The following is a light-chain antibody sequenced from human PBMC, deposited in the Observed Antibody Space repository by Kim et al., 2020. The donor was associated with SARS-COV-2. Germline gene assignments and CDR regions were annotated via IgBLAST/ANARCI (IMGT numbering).Light chain of an antibody. Sequence: GKPVTTSCTRSSGSIASNYVQWYQQRPGSAPTTVISENNQRPSGVPDRFSGSIDSSSNSASLTISGLKTEDEADYYCQSYDSSTVIFGGGTQLTVL. CDR3: QSYDSSTVI. V-gene: IGLV6-57*03. CDR2: ENN. CDR1: SGSIASNY. J-gene: IGLJ2*01.